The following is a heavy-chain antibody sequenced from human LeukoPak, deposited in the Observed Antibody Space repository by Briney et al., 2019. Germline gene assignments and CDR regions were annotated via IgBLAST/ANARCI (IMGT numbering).Heavy chain of an antibody. CDR3: ARESDIAVAGTGFDY. D-gene: IGHD6-19*01. CDR2: INLIGGST. Sequence: ASVTVSCKASGYTFTSYYMHWVRQAPGQGLEWMGIINLIGGSTRYAQKFQGRVTMTRDTSTGTVYMELSSLRSEDTAVYYCARESDIAVAGTGFDYWGQGTLVTVSS. V-gene: IGHV1-46*01. CDR1: GYTFTSYY. J-gene: IGHJ4*02.